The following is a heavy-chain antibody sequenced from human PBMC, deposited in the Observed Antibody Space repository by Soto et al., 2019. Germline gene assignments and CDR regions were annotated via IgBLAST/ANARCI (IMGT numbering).Heavy chain of an antibody. CDR3: ARGRAPSIAAGYYYYYYMDV. Sequence: SETLSLTCAVYGGSFSGYYWSWIRQPPGKGLEWIGEINHSGSTNYNPSLKSRVTISVDTSKNQFSLKLSSVTAADTAVYYCARGRAPSIAAGYYYYYYMDVWGKGTTVTVSS. CDR2: INHSGST. J-gene: IGHJ6*03. CDR1: GGSFSGYY. V-gene: IGHV4-34*01. D-gene: IGHD6-25*01.